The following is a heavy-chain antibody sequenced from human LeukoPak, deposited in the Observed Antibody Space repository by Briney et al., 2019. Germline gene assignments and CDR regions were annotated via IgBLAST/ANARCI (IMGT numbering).Heavy chain of an antibody. V-gene: IGHV3-21*01. Sequence: PGGSLRLSCTGSGFSFYDYSVNWVRLAPGKGLEWVSCISSSSTYIYYADSVKGRFSISRDNAKKSMYLQMNSLRAEDTAVYYCSRAPYSSAPYLEYFQHWGHGTLVTVSS. J-gene: IGHJ1*01. CDR2: ISSSSTYI. CDR3: SRAPYSSAPYLEYFQH. CDR1: GFSFYDYS. D-gene: IGHD6-25*01.